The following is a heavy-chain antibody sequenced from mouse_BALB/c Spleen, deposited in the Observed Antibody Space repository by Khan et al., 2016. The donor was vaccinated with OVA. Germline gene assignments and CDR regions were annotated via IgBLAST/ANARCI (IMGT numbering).Heavy chain of an antibody. CDR2: INTYTGEP. D-gene: IGHD6-2*01. CDR1: GYTFTNYG. CDR3: ARISSYWYSDV. Sequence: QIQLVQSGPELKKPGETVKISCKASGYTFTNYGMNWVKQAPGKGLKWMGWINTYTGEPTYADDFKGRFAFSLKTSASTAYLQINNLKNEYITTYFCARISSYWYSDVWGAGTTVTVSS. J-gene: IGHJ1*01. V-gene: IGHV9-1*02.